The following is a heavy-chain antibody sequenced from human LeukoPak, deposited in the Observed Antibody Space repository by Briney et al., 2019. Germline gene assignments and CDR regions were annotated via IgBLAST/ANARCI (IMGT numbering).Heavy chain of an antibody. CDR3: TTGEWFGELLSGY. CDR2: IKSKTDDGTI. J-gene: IGHJ4*02. CDR1: GFTFSNAW. V-gene: IGHV3-15*01. Sequence: GGSRRLSCAASGFTFSNAWMTWVRQAPGKGLEWVGRIKSKTDDGTIDYAAPVKGRFTISRDDSKNTLFLQMNSLKAEDTAVYYCTTGEWFGELLSGYWGQGTLVTVSS. D-gene: IGHD3-10*01.